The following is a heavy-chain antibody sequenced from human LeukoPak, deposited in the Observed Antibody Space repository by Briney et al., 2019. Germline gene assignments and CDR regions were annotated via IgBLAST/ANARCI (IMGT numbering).Heavy chain of an antibody. V-gene: IGHV4-4*07. CDR3: ARDSDGNDGIYGGFEY. CDR2: FYTSGST. D-gene: IGHD3-22*01. J-gene: IGHJ4*02. CDR1: GGSISTYY. Sequence: SETLSLTCTVSGGSISTYYWSWIRQPAGKGLEWIGRFYTSGSTNYNPSLKSRVTMSMDTSKNQFSLKVTYVTAADTAVYYCARDSDGNDGIYGGFEYWGQGTLVTVSS.